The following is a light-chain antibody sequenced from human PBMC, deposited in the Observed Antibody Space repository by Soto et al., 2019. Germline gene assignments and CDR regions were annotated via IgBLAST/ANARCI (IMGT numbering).Light chain of an antibody. J-gene: IGKJ4*01. V-gene: IGKV1-5*03. Sequence: DIQMTQSPSTLSASVGDRVTITCRASQNIDTWLAWYQQKAGKAPKLLIYKASSLESGVPPRFRGIGSGTEFTLTISSLQPDDFATYYCQQYSSYSTFGGGTRVEF. CDR3: QQYSSYST. CDR1: QNIDTW. CDR2: KAS.